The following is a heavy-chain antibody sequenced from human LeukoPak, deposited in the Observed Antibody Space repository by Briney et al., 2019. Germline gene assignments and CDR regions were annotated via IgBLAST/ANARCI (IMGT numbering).Heavy chain of an antibody. D-gene: IGHD3-10*01. Sequence: PSETLSLTCAVYGGSFSGYYWSWIRQPPGKGLEWIGEINHSGSTNYNPSLKSRVTMSVDTSKNQFSLKLSSVTAADTAVYYCARGLWFGELLFDPWGQGTLVTVSS. CDR3: ARGLWFGELLFDP. J-gene: IGHJ5*02. V-gene: IGHV4-34*01. CDR1: GGSFSGYY. CDR2: INHSGST.